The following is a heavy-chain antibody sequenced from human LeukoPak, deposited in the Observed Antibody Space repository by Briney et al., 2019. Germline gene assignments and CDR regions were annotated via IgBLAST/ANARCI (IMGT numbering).Heavy chain of an antibody. CDR2: VAYDESNK. D-gene: IGHD4-17*01. CDR1: GFTFSSFA. CDR3: ARDLRYYFDY. V-gene: IGHV3-30-3*01. J-gene: IGHJ4*02. Sequence: PGGSLRLSCVASGFTFSSFAMHWVRQVPGKGLEWVAIVAYDESNKYYADSVKGRFTISRDNSKITLYLQMNSLRPEDTAVYYCARDLRYYFDYWGQGTLVTVSS.